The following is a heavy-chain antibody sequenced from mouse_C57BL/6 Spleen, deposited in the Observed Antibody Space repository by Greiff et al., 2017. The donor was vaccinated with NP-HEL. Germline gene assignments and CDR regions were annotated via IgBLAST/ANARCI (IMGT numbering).Heavy chain of an antibody. D-gene: IGHD1-1*01. J-gene: IGHJ3*01. CDR2: IDPSDSET. CDR1: GYTFTSYW. Sequence: QVQLQQPGAELVRPGSSVKLSCKASGYTFTSYWMHWVKQRPIQGLEWIGNIDPSDSETNYNQKFKDKATLTVDKSSSTAYMQLSSLTSEDSAVYYCARGDYYGSSPWFAYWGQGTLVTVSA. V-gene: IGHV1-52*01. CDR3: ARGDYYGSSPWFAY.